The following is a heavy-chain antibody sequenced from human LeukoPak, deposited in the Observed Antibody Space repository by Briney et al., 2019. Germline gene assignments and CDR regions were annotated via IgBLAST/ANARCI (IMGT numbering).Heavy chain of an antibody. CDR1: GGSFSGYY. J-gene: IGHJ4*02. V-gene: IGHV4-34*01. CDR2: INHSGSS. D-gene: IGHD6-25*01. CDR3: ARAREAATIDS. Sequence: PSETLSLTCAVYGGSFSGYYWTWIRQPPGKGLEWVGEINHSGSSNYNPSLKSRVIISVDTSKNQFSLKLTSVTDADTAIYFCARAREAATIDSWGQGTLVTVSS.